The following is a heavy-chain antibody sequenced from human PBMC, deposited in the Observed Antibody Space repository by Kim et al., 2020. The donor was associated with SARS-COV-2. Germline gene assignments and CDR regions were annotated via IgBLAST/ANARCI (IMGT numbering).Heavy chain of an antibody. D-gene: IGHD6-19*01. V-gene: IGHV3-7*01. CDR3: ARDPARYSSGWSYYFDY. Sequence: GGSLRLSCAASGFTFSSYWMSWVRQAPGKGLEWVANIKQDGSEKYYVDSVKGRFTISRDNAKNSLYLQMNSLRAEDTAVYYCARDPARYSSGWSYYFDYWGQGTLVTVSS. J-gene: IGHJ4*02. CDR1: GFTFSSYW. CDR2: IKQDGSEK.